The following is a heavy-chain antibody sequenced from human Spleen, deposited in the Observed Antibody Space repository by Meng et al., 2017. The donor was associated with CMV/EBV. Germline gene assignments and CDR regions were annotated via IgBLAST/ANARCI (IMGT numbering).Heavy chain of an antibody. CDR1: GDSVSASLPA. Sequence: ISGDSVSASLPAWNWIRQSPSRGLEWLGRTYYRSKWYTDYAVSVKSRIAISADTSKNQFSLHLNSVTPEDTAVYYCARDWRGFYFDFWAQGTLVTVSS. J-gene: IGHJ4*02. CDR3: ARDWRGFYFDF. D-gene: IGHD1-26*01. CDR2: TYYRSKWYT. V-gene: IGHV6-1*01.